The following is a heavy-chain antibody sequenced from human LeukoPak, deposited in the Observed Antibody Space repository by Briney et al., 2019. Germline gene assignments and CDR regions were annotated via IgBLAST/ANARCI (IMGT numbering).Heavy chain of an antibody. CDR2: INSDGSST. J-gene: IGHJ4*02. Sequence: GGSLRLSCAASGFTFNSYWMHWVRQAPGKGLVWVSRINSDGSSTSYADSVKGRFTISRDNAKNKLYLQMNSLRAEDTAVYYCARGYCSSSSCPKAYYFDYWGQGTLVTVSS. CDR1: GFTFNSYW. V-gene: IGHV3-74*01. D-gene: IGHD2-2*01. CDR3: ARGYCSSSSCPKAYYFDY.